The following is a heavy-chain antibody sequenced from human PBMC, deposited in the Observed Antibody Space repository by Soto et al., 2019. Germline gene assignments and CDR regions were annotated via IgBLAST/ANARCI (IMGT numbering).Heavy chain of an antibody. V-gene: IGHV1-2*04. CDR3: ARGGATSFGVVHYYYYYGVDV. D-gene: IGHD3-3*01. Sequence: EASVKVSCKASGYTFTGYYMHWVRQAPGQGLEWMGWINPNSGGTNYAQKFQGWVTMTRDTSISTAYMELSRLRSDDTAVYYCARGGATSFGVVHYYYYYGVDVWGQGTTVTVSS. CDR1: GYTFTGYY. J-gene: IGHJ6*02. CDR2: INPNSGGT.